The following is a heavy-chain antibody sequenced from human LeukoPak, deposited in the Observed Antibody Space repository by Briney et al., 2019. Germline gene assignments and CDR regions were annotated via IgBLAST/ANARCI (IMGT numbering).Heavy chain of an antibody. J-gene: IGHJ4*02. CDR3: ATDPYSSSWYFDY. Sequence: ASVKVSCKASGYTFTSYDINWVRQAPGKGLEWMGGFDPEDGETIYAQKFQGRVTMTEDTSTDTAYMELSSLRSEDTAVYYCATDPYSSSWYFDYWGQGTLVTVSS. V-gene: IGHV1-24*01. D-gene: IGHD6-13*01. CDR1: GYTFTSYD. CDR2: FDPEDGET.